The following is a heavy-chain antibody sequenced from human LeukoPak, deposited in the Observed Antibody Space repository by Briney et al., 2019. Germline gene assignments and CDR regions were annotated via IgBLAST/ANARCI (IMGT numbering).Heavy chain of an antibody. J-gene: IGHJ4*02. D-gene: IGHD1-1*01. CDR1: GGSISSCY. CDR2: IYTSGSS. CDR3: AREATTGRAFDY. Sequence: KPSETLSLTCSVSGGSISSCYWSWIRQPAGKGLEWIGRIYTSGSSNYSPALKSRLTMSVDTSKNQFSLNLSSVTAADTAVYYCAREATTGRAFDYWGQGTLVTFSS. V-gene: IGHV4-4*07.